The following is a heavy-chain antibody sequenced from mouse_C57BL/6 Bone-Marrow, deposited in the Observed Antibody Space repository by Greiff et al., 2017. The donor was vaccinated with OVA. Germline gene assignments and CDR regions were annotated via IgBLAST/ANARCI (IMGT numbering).Heavy chain of an antibody. CDR3: ARSRYGYDGAWFAY. CDR1: GYTFTSYG. Sequence: VKLVESGAELARPGASVKLSCKASGYTFTSYGISWVKQRTGQGLEWIGEIYPRSGNTYYNEKFKGKATLTADKSSSTAYMELRSLTSEDSAVYFCARSRYGYDGAWFAYWGQGTLVTVSA. CDR2: IYPRSGNT. J-gene: IGHJ3*01. D-gene: IGHD2-2*01. V-gene: IGHV1-81*01.